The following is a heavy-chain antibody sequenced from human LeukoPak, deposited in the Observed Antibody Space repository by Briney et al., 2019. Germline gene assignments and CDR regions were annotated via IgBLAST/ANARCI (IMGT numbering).Heavy chain of an antibody. D-gene: IGHD2-15*01. CDR3: ARDLVVATWDPRPTLGY. CDR2: IWYDGSNK. J-gene: IGHJ4*02. Sequence: GGSLRLSCAASGFTFSSYGMHWVRQASGKGLEWVAVIWYDGSNKYYADSVKGRFTISRDNSKNTLYLQMNSLRAEDTAVYYCARDLVVATWDPRPTLGYWGQGTLVTVSS. V-gene: IGHV3-33*08. CDR1: GFTFSSYG.